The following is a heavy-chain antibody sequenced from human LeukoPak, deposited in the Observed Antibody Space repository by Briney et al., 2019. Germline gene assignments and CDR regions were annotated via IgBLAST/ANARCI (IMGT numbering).Heavy chain of an antibody. D-gene: IGHD2-21*01. CDR1: GFTFSSYA. Sequence: GGSLKLSCAASGFTFSSYAMSWVRQAPGKGLEWVSAISGSGGSTYYADSVKGRFTISRDNSRNTLYLQMNSLRAEDTAVYYCAKFLPTHIVVANYYFDYWGQGTLVTVSS. J-gene: IGHJ4*02. CDR2: ISGSGGST. V-gene: IGHV3-23*01. CDR3: AKFLPTHIVVANYYFDY.